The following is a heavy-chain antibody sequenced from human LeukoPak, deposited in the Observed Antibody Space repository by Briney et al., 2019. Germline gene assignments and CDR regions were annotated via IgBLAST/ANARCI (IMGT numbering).Heavy chain of an antibody. D-gene: IGHD6-13*01. CDR1: GFTFSSYG. V-gene: IGHV3-33*03. J-gene: IGHJ4*02. CDR3: AKDIGSSWTFDY. CDR2: IWYDGSNK. Sequence: PGGSLRLSCAASGFTFSSYGMHWVRQAPGKGLEWVAVIWYDGSNKYYADSVKGRFTISRDNSKNSLYLQMNSLRTEDTALYYCAKDIGSSWTFDYWGQGTLVTVSS.